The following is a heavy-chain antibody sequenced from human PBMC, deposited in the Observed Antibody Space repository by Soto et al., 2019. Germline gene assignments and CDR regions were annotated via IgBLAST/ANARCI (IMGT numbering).Heavy chain of an antibody. Sequence: QVQLVQSGAEVKKPGSSVKVSCKASGGTFSSYAISWVRQAPGQGLEWMGGIIPIFGTANYAQKFQGRVTITADEXTXXAYMALSSLRSEDTAVYYCARDLLPDYYYYYGMDVWGQGTTVTVSS. CDR2: IIPIFGTA. V-gene: IGHV1-69*12. CDR3: ARDLLPDYYYYYGMDV. CDR1: GGTFSSYA. J-gene: IGHJ6*02.